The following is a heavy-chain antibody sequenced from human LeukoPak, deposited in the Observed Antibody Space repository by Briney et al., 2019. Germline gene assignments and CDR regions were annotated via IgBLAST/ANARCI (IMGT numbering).Heavy chain of an antibody. CDR3: ARDRNIVVVPAVNWFDP. V-gene: IGHV1-8*03. J-gene: IGHJ5*02. D-gene: IGHD2-2*01. Sequence: ASVKVSCKASGYTFTSYDINWVRLATGQGLEWMGWMNPNSGNTGYAQKFQGRVTITRNTSISTAYMELSRLRSDDTAVYYCARDRNIVVVPAVNWFDPWGQGTLVTVSS. CDR2: MNPNSGNT. CDR1: GYTFTSYD.